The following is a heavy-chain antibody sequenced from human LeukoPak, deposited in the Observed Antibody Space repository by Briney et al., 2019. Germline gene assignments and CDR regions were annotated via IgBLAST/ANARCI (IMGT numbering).Heavy chain of an antibody. V-gene: IGHV3-23*01. D-gene: IGHD1-1*01. CDR3: ARDWKCDC. CDR1: GFAFRNYA. CDR2: ISDSGAKT. Sequence: GGSLSLSCAASGFAFRNYAMTWVRQAPGKGLEWVAAISDSGAKTSYADSVKGRYTISRDNSKNMLYLQMNSLRVEDTAVYSCARDWKCDCWGQGTLATVSS. J-gene: IGHJ4*02.